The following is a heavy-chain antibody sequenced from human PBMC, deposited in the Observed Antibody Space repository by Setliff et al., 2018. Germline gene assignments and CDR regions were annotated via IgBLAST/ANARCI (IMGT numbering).Heavy chain of an antibody. Sequence: SETLSLTCAVYGGSFSGYYWSWIRRPPGKRLEWIGEIIHSGSTAFNPSLNSRVTMSLDKSKNQFSLKLYSVTAADTAVYFCARVRITPYCMDVWGKGTTVTVSS. V-gene: IGHV4-34*12. CDR2: IIHSGST. CDR3: ARVRITPYCMDV. CDR1: GGSFSGYY. D-gene: IGHD3-10*01. J-gene: IGHJ6*03.